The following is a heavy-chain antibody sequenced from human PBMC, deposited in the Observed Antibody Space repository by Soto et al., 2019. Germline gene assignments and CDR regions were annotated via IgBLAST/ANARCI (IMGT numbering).Heavy chain of an antibody. J-gene: IGHJ4*02. Sequence: GGSLRLSCAASGFTFSSYGMHWVRQAPGKGLEWVAVIWYDGSNKYYADSVKGRFTISRDNSKNTLYLQMNSLRAEDTAAYYCARGGGYDSSVISPSIDSGGQEPLFTFPS. D-gene: IGHD3-22*01. CDR1: GFTFSSYG. V-gene: IGHV3-33*01. CDR3: ARGGGYDSSVISPSIDS. CDR2: IWYDGSNK.